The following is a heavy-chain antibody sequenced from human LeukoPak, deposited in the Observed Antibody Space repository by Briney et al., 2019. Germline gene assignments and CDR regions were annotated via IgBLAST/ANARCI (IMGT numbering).Heavy chain of an antibody. CDR1: GYTFTSYG. J-gene: IGHJ4*02. Sequence: VASVKVSCKASGYTFTSYGISWVRQAPGQGLEWMGWISAYNGNTNYAQKLQGRVTMTTDTSTSTAYMELRSLRSDDTAVYYCARVGDDYVWGRGSDYWGQGTLVTVSS. CDR3: ARVGDDYVWGRGSDY. CDR2: ISAYNGNT. V-gene: IGHV1-18*01. D-gene: IGHD3-16*01.